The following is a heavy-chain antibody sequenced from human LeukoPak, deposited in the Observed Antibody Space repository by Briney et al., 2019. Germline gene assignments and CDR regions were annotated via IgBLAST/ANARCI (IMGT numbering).Heavy chain of an antibody. CDR1: GFTSSAFC. D-gene: IGHD2-2*01. Sequence: PGGSLRLSCVASGFTSSAFCMSWVRRPPGKGLEWVANIKKDGSEKEYVDSVKGRFTIFRDNAKNSVYLQMNSLRAEDTAVYYCATFLRVVPGGLHLWGKGTTVIVSS. CDR3: ATFLRVVPGGLHL. CDR2: IKKDGSEK. V-gene: IGHV3-7*01. J-gene: IGHJ6*04.